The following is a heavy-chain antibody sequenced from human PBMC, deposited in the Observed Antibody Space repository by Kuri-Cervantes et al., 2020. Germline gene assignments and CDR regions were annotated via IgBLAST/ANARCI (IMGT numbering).Heavy chain of an antibody. CDR1: GFTFDDYA. D-gene: IGHD3-16*01. J-gene: IGHJ4*02. V-gene: IGHV3-9*01. Sequence: SLKISCAASGFTFDDYAMHWVRQAPGKGLEWVSGISWNSGSIGYADSVKGRFTISRDNAKNSLYLQMNSLRAEDTALYYCAKDTYVGGPGFIDYGGQGTLVTVSS. CDR2: ISWNSGSI. CDR3: AKDTYVGGPGFIDY.